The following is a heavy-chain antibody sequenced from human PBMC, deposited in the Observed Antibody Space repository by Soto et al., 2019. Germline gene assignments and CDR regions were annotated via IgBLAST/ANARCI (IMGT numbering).Heavy chain of an antibody. J-gene: IGHJ2*01. CDR1: GGTFSSHT. CDR3: SRPDFGDYWYFDL. Sequence: QDQLVQSGAEVKKPGSSVKVSCKASGGTFSSHTFSWVRQAPGQGLEWMGRIIPALGTATYAQKFQGKVTITADESATTGYMELNSRRSEETDVYYCSRPDFGDYWYFDLWGRGTLVTVSS. V-gene: IGHV1-69*08. CDR2: IIPALGTA. D-gene: IGHD4-17*01.